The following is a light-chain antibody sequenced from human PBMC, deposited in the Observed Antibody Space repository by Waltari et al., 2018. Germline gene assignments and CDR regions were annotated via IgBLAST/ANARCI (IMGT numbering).Light chain of an antibody. CDR3: QVGGHGTWV. J-gene: IGLJ3*02. V-gene: IGLV4-69*01. Sequence: QLVVTQSPSASASLGASVKLTCTLSSGHSSNVIAWLQQRPRKGPRYLMKVNSDGRPTKADGMPVRFSVSSSGAERDITISSLKSEGGSDYYLQVGGHGTWVFGGGTKLTVL. CDR1: SGHSSNV. CDR2: VNSDGRP.